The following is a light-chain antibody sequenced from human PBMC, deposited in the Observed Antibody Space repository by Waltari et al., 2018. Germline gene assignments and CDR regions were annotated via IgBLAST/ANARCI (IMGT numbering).Light chain of an antibody. CDR3: QHHVRLPAT. Sequence: IVLTQSPGTLSLSPGDRATLSCRASQSVNTYLAWYQQKPGQAPRLLIYGAYTRAAGIPDRFSGSVSGTDFSLTISRLEAEDFAVYYCQHHVRLPATFGQGTKVEIK. V-gene: IGKV3-20*01. CDR1: QSVNTY. J-gene: IGKJ1*01. CDR2: GAY.